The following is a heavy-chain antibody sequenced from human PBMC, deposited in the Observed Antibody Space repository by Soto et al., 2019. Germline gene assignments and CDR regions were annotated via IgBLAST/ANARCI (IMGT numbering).Heavy chain of an antibody. CDR3: AHRRIGGSQWNYGELDY. CDR1: GFSLSTSGVG. J-gene: IGHJ4*02. Sequence: QITLKESRPTLVNPTETLTLTCTFSGFSLSTSGVGVGWFRQPPGNALEGLLFIYGDDDKRYRPSLRSRLTIPKDTSKNQVVLKMTNMATVDTATYFCAHRRIGGSQWNYGELDYWGQGTLVTVSS. CDR2: IYGDDDK. V-gene: IGHV2-5*02. D-gene: IGHD1-7*01.